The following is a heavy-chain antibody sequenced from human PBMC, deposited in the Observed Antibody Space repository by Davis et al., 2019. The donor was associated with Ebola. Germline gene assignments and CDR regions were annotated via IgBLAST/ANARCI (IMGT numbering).Heavy chain of an antibody. V-gene: IGHV4-59*11. D-gene: IGHD3-16*01. Sequence: PSETLSLTCTVSGGSISSHYWSWIRQPPGKGLEWIGYIYYSGNTNYNPSLKSRVTISVDTSKNQFSLKLSSVTAADTAVYYCARGKRGFYNWFDPWGQGTLVTVSS. CDR1: GGSISSHY. CDR3: ARGKRGFYNWFDP. CDR2: IYYSGNT. J-gene: IGHJ5*02.